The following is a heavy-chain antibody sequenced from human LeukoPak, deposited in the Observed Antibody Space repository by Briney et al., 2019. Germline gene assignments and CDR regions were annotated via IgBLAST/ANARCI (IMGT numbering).Heavy chain of an antibody. V-gene: IGHV3-21*01. D-gene: IGHD6-13*01. CDR1: GFTFSSYS. CDR3: ARDCGSSWYEEDYYYYYGMDV. Sequence: GGSLRLSCAASGFTFSSYSMNWVRQAPGKGLEWVPSISSSCSYIYYADSVKGRFTISRNNAKNSLYLQMNSLRAEDTAVYYCARDCGSSWYEEDYYYYYGMDVWGQGTTVTVSS. CDR2: ISSSCSYI. J-gene: IGHJ6*02.